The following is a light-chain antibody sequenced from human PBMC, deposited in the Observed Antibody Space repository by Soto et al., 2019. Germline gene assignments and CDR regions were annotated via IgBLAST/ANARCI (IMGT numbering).Light chain of an antibody. J-gene: IGLJ2*01. V-gene: IGLV2-14*01. CDR2: DVS. CDR1: SSDVGGYNY. Sequence: QSALTQPASVSGSPGQSITISCTGTSSDVGGYNYVSWYQQHPGKAPKLMIYDVSNRPSGVSNRFSGSKSGNTASLTISGLQAEDEADYYCSSYTSSRYLVFGGGTKLTVL. CDR3: SSYTSSRYLV.